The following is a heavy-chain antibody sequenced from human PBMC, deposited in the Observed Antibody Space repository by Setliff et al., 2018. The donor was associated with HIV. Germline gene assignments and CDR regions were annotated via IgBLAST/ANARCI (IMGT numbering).Heavy chain of an antibody. CDR2: IFYSGST. CDR1: GGAISSSSYY. CDR3: ARARFWSGYYTGDNYYYMDV. V-gene: IGHV4-39*01. Sequence: TLSLTCNVSGGAISSSSYYWFWIRQPPGKGLEWIGSIFYSGSTYYNPSLKSRLTISVDTSKTQFSLKLRSVTAADTAVYYCARARFWSGYYTGDNYYYMDVRGKGTTVTVSS. J-gene: IGHJ6*03. D-gene: IGHD3-3*01.